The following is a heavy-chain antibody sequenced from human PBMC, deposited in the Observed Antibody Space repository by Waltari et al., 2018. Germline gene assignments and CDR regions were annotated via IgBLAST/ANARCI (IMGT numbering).Heavy chain of an antibody. D-gene: IGHD6-19*01. CDR1: GGSISSSSYY. V-gene: IGHV4-39*07. CDR3: ARDLGSSCWYRSCEYFQH. J-gene: IGHJ1*01. CDR2: IYYSGST. Sequence: QLQLQESGPGLVKPSETLSLTCTVSGGSISSSSYYWGWIRQPPGKGLEWVGGIYYSGSTYYNPSLKSRVTIAVDTSKNQFSLKLSSVTAADTAVYYCARDLGSSCWYRSCEYFQHWGQGTLVTVSS.